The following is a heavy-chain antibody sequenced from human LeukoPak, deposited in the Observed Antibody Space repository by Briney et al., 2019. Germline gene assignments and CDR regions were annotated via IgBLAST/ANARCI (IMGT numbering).Heavy chain of an antibody. J-gene: IGHJ4*02. CDR2: VGFNGVTR. Sequence: GGSLRLSCVASGFNLSDYAMTWVRQAPGKGLGWVSVVGFNGVTRFYADSVKDRFIVSRDNAKNTLNLEMKGLRAEDSAFYYFAKGSSRLLRPHFDFWGQGILVTVSS. D-gene: IGHD3-22*01. V-gene: IGHV3-23*01. CDR1: GFNLSDYA. CDR3: AKGSSRLLRPHFDF.